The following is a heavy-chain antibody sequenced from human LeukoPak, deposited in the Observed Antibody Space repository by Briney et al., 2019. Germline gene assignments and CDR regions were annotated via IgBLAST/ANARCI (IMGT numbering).Heavy chain of an antibody. CDR2: IRYDGNIK. D-gene: IGHD3-16*01. CDR1: GFNFSAYG. Sequence: GGSLRLSCAASGFNFSAYGMHWVRQAPGKGLEWVAFIRYDGNIKYYADSVKGRFTISRDNSKNTLDLQMNSLRVEDTAVYYFANPPPLKVAKFGLPEGNYWGGEVRVTVS. CDR3: ANPPPLKVAKFGLPEGNY. J-gene: IGHJ4*02. V-gene: IGHV3-30*02.